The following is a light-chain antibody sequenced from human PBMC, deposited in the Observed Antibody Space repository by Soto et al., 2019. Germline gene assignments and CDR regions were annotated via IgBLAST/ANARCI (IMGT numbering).Light chain of an antibody. CDR1: QSVRSN. J-gene: IGKJ1*01. CDR2: GAS. Sequence: EIVLTQSQDTLSASPGERATLSCLASQSVRSNLAWYQQKPGQAPRLLIYGASSRASGIPDRFSGTGSGTDFTLTISRLEPEDFAVYYCQQYGSSSTWTFGQGTKVDIK. V-gene: IGKV3-20*01. CDR3: QQYGSSSTWT.